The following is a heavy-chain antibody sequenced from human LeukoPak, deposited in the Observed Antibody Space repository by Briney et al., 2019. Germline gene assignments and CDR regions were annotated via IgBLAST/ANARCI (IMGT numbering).Heavy chain of an antibody. V-gene: IGHV3-30*02. D-gene: IGHD6-13*01. CDR2: IRYDGSNK. J-gene: IGHJ4*02. CDR3: AKDSKSMRGAAAAPEPDY. CDR1: GFTFSSYG. Sequence: PGGSLRLSCAASGFTFSSYGMHWVRQAPGKGLEWVAFIRYDGSNKYYADSVKGRFTISRDNSKNTLYLQMNSLRAEDTAVYYCAKDSKSMRGAAAAPEPDYWGQGTLVTVSS.